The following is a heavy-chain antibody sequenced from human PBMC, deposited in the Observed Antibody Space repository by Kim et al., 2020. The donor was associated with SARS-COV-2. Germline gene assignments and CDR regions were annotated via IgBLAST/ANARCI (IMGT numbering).Heavy chain of an antibody. D-gene: IGHD2-15*01. CDR3: ARVVVGATGWFDP. V-gene: IGHV4-31*02. Sequence: YNPSLKSRVTISVDTSKNQFSLKLSSVTAADTAVYYCARVVVGATGWFDPWGQGSLVTVSS. J-gene: IGHJ5*02.